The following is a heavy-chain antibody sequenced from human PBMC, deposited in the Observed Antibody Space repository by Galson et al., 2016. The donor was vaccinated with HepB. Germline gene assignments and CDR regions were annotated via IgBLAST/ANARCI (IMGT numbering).Heavy chain of an antibody. CDR3: ARDPPGVPDFALDV. V-gene: IGHV3-66*01. J-gene: IGHJ6*02. CDR1: GFTVSSNC. Sequence: LRLSCAASGFTVSSNCMSWVRQAPGKGLEWVSLICDGGSAYHTDSVKARFTISRDNSKNTLYLQMNNLRPEDTAVYFCARDPPGVPDFALDVWGQGTTVTVSS. CDR2: ICDGGSA. D-gene: IGHD3-10*01.